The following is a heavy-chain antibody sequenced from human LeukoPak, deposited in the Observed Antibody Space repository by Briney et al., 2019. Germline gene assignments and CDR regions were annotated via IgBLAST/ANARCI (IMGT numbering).Heavy chain of an antibody. V-gene: IGHV3-21*01. CDR1: GFTFSSYS. CDR3: ARAPQWLCDY. Sequence: PGGSLRLSCAASGFTFSSYSMNWVRQATGKGLEWVSSISSSSSYIYYADSVKGRFTISRDNAKNSLYLQMNSLRAGDTAVYYCARAPQWLCDYWGQGTLVTVSS. J-gene: IGHJ4*02. D-gene: IGHD5-12*01. CDR2: ISSSSSYI.